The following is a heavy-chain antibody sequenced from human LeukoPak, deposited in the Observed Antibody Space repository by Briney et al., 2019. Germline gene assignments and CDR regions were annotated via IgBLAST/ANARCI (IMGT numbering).Heavy chain of an antibody. CDR3: ATLRRGYYDFFYGMDV. Sequence: SETLTLTCAVYGGSFSGYYWSWIRQPPGKGLEWIGEINHSGSTNYNPSLKSRVTISVDTSKNQFSLKLSSVTAADTAVYYCATLRRGYYDFFYGMDVGGQGTTVTVSS. V-gene: IGHV4-34*01. D-gene: IGHD3-3*01. J-gene: IGHJ6*02. CDR1: GGSFSGYY. CDR2: INHSGST.